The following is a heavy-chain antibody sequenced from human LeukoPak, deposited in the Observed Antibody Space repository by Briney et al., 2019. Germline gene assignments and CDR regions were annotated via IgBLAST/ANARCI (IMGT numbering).Heavy chain of an antibody. CDR3: ARGGGLDV. CDR2: INHNGNVN. Sequence: GGSLRLSCAASGFTFSSYWMNWARQAPGKGLEWVASINHNGNVNYYMDSVKGRFTISRDNAKNSLHLQMSNLRAEDTAVYFCARGGGLDVWGQGATVTVSS. D-gene: IGHD3-16*01. CDR1: GFTFSSYW. V-gene: IGHV3-7*03. J-gene: IGHJ6*02.